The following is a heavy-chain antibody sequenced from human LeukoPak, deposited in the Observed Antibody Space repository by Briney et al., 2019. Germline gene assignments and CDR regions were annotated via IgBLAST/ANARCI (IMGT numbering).Heavy chain of an antibody. V-gene: IGHV3-23*01. CDR1: GFTFGSYA. CDR2: ISASGGST. J-gene: IGHJ4*02. CDR3: AKDLANAYNRDY. Sequence: SGGSLRLSCAASGFTFGSYAMIWVRQAPGKGLEWVSHISASGGSTYYADSVKGRFTISRVNSKSTLYLLLNSLRAEDTGLYYCAKDLANAYNRDYWGQGTLVTVSS. D-gene: IGHD1-1*01.